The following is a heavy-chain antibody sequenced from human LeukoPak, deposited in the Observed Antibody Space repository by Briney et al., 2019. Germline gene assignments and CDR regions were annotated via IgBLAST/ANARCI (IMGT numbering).Heavy chain of an antibody. Sequence: GGALRLSCAASGFTFSTYWMHWVRQVPGEGLVWVSRISSDGANANYADSVKGRFTISRDNAKNTLYLQMNSLRAEDTAVFYCTRGRNGSLDYWGQGTLVTVSS. V-gene: IGHV3-74*01. CDR2: ISSDGANA. J-gene: IGHJ4*02. CDR3: TRGRNGSLDY. D-gene: IGHD2-15*01. CDR1: GFTFSTYW.